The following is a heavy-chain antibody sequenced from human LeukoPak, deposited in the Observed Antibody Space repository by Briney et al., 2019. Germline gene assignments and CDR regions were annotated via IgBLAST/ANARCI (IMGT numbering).Heavy chain of an antibody. D-gene: IGHD6-19*01. CDR1: GYTFTDYY. J-gene: IGHJ4*02. Sequence: ASVKVSCKVSGYTFTDYYIHWVRQAPGQGLEWMGWINPNSGGTNCAQKFQGRVTMTRDTSINTAYMELSSLRPDDTAVYYCARAATAVAGLGADYWGQGTLVSVSS. CDR2: INPNSGGT. V-gene: IGHV1-2*02. CDR3: ARAATAVAGLGADY.